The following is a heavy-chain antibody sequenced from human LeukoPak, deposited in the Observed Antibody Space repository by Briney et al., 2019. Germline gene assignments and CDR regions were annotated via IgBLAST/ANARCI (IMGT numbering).Heavy chain of an antibody. V-gene: IGHV3-64D*06. CDR2: IRSNGGST. J-gene: IGHJ5*02. Sequence: GGSLRLSCSASGFTFSSYAMHWVRQAPGKGLEYVSAIRSNGGSTYYADSVKGRFTISRDNSKNTLYLQMSSLRAEDTAVYYCGKGGDYGDPFDPWGQGTLVTVSS. D-gene: IGHD4-17*01. CDR1: GFTFSSYA. CDR3: GKGGDYGDPFDP.